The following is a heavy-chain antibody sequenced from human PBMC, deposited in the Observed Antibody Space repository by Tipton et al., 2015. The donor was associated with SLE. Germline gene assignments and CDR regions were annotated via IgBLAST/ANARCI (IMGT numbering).Heavy chain of an antibody. V-gene: IGHV4-39*07. CDR1: GGSISSGGYY. D-gene: IGHD2-15*01. CDR3: ARGAGSSGDFDY. J-gene: IGHJ4*02. Sequence: TLSLTCTVSGGSISSGGYYWSWIRQHPGKGLEWIGSIYYSGSTYYNPSLKSRVTISVDTSKNQLSLKLSSVTAADTAVYYCARGAGSSGDFDYWGQGTLFTVSS. CDR2: IYYSGST.